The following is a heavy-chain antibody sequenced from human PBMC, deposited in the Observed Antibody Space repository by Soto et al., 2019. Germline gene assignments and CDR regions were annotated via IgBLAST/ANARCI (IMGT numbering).Heavy chain of an antibody. CDR2: IHTGGKT. D-gene: IGHD3-10*01. Sequence: ELQLVESGGGLIQPRGSLRLSCAASGFTVTRNYMTWVRLAPGKGLECVSTIHTGGKTFYTDSVKGRFTVSRDASKNTVDLQMNTLSVEDTAVYYCATGGSKRVRGAIVEVFHLEFWGRGTVVTVSS. V-gene: IGHV3-53*02. CDR3: ATGGSKRVRGAIVEVFHLEF. J-gene: IGHJ4*02. CDR1: GFTVTRNY.